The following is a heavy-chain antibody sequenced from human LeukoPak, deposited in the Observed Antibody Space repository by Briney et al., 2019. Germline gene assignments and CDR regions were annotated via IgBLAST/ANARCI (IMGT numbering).Heavy chain of an antibody. CDR1: GFTFSSYG. D-gene: IGHD3-10*01. Sequence: HPGGSLRLSCAASGFTFSSYGMHWVRQAPGKGLEWVAVISYDGSNKYYADSVKGRFTISRDNSKNTLYLQMNSLRAEDTAVYYCAKDYYGSGSYYNPLSYYYYYGMDVWGQGTTVTVSS. J-gene: IGHJ6*02. CDR3: AKDYYGSGSYYNPLSYYYYYGMDV. V-gene: IGHV3-30*18. CDR2: ISYDGSNK.